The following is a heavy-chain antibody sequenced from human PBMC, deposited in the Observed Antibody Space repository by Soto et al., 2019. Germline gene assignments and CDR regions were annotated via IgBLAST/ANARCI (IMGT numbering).Heavy chain of an antibody. V-gene: IGHV4-30-4*08. CDR3: ARGKRDYVWGSYRPSMYYFDY. D-gene: IGHD3-16*02. J-gene: IGHJ4*02. CDR1: VGSSSSGDYY. CDR2: IYYSGST. Sequence: SETLSLPCTVSVGSSSSGDYYWSCIRQPPGKGLQCIGYIYYSGSTYYNPSLKSRVTISVDTSKNQFSLKLSSVTAADTAVYYCARGKRDYVWGSYRPSMYYFDYWGQGTLVTVSS.